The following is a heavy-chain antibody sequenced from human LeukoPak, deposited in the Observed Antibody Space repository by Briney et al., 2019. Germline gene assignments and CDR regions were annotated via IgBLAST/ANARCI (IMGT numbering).Heavy chain of an antibody. CDR1: GFTVSSNY. Sequence: PGGSLRLSCAASGFTVSSNYMSWVRQAPGKGLEWVSVIYSGGSTYYADSAKGRFTISRDNSKNTLYLQMNSLRAEDTAVYYCARESTGIGGTASDYWGQGTLVTVSS. D-gene: IGHD3-10*01. CDR2: IYSGGST. J-gene: IGHJ4*02. CDR3: ARESTGIGGTASDY. V-gene: IGHV3-53*01.